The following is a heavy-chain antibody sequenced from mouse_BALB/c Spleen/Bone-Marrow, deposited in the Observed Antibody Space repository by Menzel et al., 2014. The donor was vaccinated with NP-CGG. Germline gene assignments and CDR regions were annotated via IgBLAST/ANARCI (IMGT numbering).Heavy chain of an antibody. CDR2: SRNKAKYYTT. CDR3: ARDVGYGNYFVY. J-gene: IGHJ3*01. D-gene: IGHD2-10*02. Sequence: EVHLVESGGGLVQPGDSLRLSCATSGFTFSDFYMEWVRQPPGKRLEWIAASRNKAKYYTTEYSASVKGRFIVSRDTPQSVLYLQMNALRAEDTAIYYCARDVGYGNYFVYWGQGTLVTVSA. CDR1: GFTFSDFY. V-gene: IGHV7-1*02.